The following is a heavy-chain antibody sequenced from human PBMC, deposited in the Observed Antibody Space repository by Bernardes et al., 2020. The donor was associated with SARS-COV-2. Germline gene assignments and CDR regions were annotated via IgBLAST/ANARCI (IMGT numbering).Heavy chain of an antibody. CDR3: AHRRVQDYYFDF. CDR2: IYWDDDK. J-gene: IGHJ4*02. V-gene: IGHV2-5*02. Sequence: SGPTLVKPTQTLTLTCTFSGFSLSTSGVGVVWIRQPPGKALEWLALIYWDDDKRYSPSLKNRLTITKDTSKNQVVLTMTNMDPMDTATYYCAHRRVQDYYFDFWGQGTLVTVSS. CDR1: GFSLSTSGVG.